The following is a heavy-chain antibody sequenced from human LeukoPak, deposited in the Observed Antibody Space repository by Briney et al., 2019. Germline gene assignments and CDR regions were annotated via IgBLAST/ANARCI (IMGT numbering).Heavy chain of an antibody. D-gene: IGHD2-2*01. CDR3: AKDIRAKDIVVVPAAIEN. V-gene: IGHV3-23*01. CDR2: ISGSGGST. J-gene: IGHJ4*02. CDR1: GFTFSSYA. Sequence: GGSLRLSCAASGFTFSSYAMSWVRQAPGKGLEWVSAISGSGGSTYYADSVKGRFTISRDNSKNTLYLQMNSLRVEDTAVYYCAKDIRAKDIVVVPAAIENWGQGTLVTVSS.